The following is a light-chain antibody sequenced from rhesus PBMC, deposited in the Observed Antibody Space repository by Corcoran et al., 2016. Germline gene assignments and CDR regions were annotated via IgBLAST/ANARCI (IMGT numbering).Light chain of an antibody. CDR3: QKYSSSPLT. Sequence: QVILTQSPATLSLSPGERATLSCRASQSVSSYLAWYQQKPGQPPKLLIYGASSRATGIPDRCSGSGSGTEFTLTISSLEPEDFAVYYCQKYSSSPLTFGGGTKVELK. J-gene: IGKJ4*01. CDR1: QSVSSY. V-gene: IGKV3-53*02. CDR2: GAS.